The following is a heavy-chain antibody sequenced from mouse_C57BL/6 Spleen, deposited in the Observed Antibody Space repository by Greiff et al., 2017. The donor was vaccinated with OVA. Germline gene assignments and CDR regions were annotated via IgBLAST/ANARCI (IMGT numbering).Heavy chain of an antibody. CDR2: INPNNGGT. CDR3: ARSTMVTTYYFDY. Sequence: VQLQQSGPELVKPGASVKIPCKASGYTFTDYNMDWVKQSHGKSLEWIGDINPNNGGTIYNQKFKGKATLTVDKSSSTAYMELRSLTSEDTAVYYCARSTMVTTYYFDYWGQGTTLTVSS. CDR1: GYTFTDYN. V-gene: IGHV1-18*01. D-gene: IGHD2-2*01. J-gene: IGHJ2*01.